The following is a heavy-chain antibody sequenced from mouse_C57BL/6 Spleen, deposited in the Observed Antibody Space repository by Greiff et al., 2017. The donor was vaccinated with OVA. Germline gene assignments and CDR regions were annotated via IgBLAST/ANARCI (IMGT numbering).Heavy chain of an antibody. CDR1: GYTFTSYW. J-gene: IGHJ1*03. V-gene: IGHV1-52*01. CDR3: ARVHYSNYVWYFDV. CDR2: IDPSDSET. Sequence: QVQLKQPGAELVRPGSSVKLSCKASGYTFTSYWMHWVKQRPIQGLEWIGNIDPSDSETHYNQKFKDKATLTVDKSSSTAYMQLSSLTSEDSAVYYCARVHYSNYVWYFDVWGTGTTVTVSS. D-gene: IGHD2-5*01.